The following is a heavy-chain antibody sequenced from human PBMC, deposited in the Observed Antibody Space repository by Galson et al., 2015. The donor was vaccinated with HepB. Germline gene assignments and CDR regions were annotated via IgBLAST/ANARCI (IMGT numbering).Heavy chain of an antibody. J-gene: IGHJ4*02. CDR1: GGSISSYY. CDR2: IYYSGST. Sequence: LSLTCTVSGGSISSYYWSWIRQPPGKGLEWIGYIYYSGSTNYNPSLKSRVTISVDTSKNQFSLRLSSVTAADTAVYYCARDYSGSYRRVRYFDYWGQGTLVTVSS. CDR3: ARDYSGSYRRVRYFDY. D-gene: IGHD1-26*01. V-gene: IGHV4-59*01.